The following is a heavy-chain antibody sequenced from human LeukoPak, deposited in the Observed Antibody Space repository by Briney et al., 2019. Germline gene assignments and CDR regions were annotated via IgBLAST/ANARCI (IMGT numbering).Heavy chain of an antibody. Sequence: KPSGTLSLTCAVSGGSISSSNWWSWVRQPPGKGLEWIGYIYYSGSTNYNPSLKSRVTISVDTSKNQFSLKLSSVTAADTAVYYCARDIKLGSNYEVEPAYNWFDPWGQGTLVTVSS. CDR2: IYYSGST. CDR3: ARDIKLGSNYEVEPAYNWFDP. D-gene: IGHD4-11*01. V-gene: IGHV4-4*02. J-gene: IGHJ5*02. CDR1: GGSISSSNW.